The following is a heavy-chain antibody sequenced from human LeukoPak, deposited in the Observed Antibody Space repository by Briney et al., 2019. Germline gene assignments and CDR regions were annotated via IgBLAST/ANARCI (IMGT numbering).Heavy chain of an antibody. V-gene: IGHV4-39*07. CDR2: IYYSGST. D-gene: IGHD3-22*01. J-gene: IGHJ4*02. CDR3: ARSPDYYDSDYFDY. Sequence: PSETLSLTCTVSGGSISTGRYYWGWIRQPPGKGLEWIGSIYYSGSTYYNPSLKSRVTISVDRSKNQFSLKLSSVTAADTAVYYCARSPDYYDSDYFDYWGQGTLVTVSS. CDR1: GGSISTGRYY.